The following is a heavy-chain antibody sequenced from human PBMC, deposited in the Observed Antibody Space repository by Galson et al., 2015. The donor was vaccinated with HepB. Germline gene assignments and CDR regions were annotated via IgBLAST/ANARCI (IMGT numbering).Heavy chain of an antibody. V-gene: IGHV4-39*01. Sequence: ETLSLTCPVSGGSISSSSYYWAWIRQPPGKGLEWIGSINYSGTTYYNPSLKSRVTISADTSKNRFSLNVNSVTAADQAMYYCARQLVVVVADLDFDYWGQGTLVIVS. CDR3: ARQLVVVVADLDFDY. CDR2: INYSGTT. CDR1: GGSISSSSYY. J-gene: IGHJ4*02. D-gene: IGHD2-15*01.